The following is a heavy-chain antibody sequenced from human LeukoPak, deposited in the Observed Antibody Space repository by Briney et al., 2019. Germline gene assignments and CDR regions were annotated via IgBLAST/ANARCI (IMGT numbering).Heavy chain of an antibody. V-gene: IGHV1-69*05. CDR3: ARGAPDCSGGSCYRRDYYYYMDV. Sequence: SVKVSCKASGGTFSSYAISWVRQAPGQGLEWMGGIIPIFGTANYAQKFQGRVTITTDESTNPAYMELSSLRSEDTAVYYCARGAPDCSGGSCYRRDYYYYMDVWGKGTTVTVSS. J-gene: IGHJ6*03. CDR2: IIPIFGTA. CDR1: GGTFSSYA. D-gene: IGHD2-15*01.